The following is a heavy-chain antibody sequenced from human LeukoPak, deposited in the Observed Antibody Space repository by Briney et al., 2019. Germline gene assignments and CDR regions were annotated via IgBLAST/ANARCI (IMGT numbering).Heavy chain of an antibody. CDR2: IIPIFGTA. CDR1: GGTFSSYA. V-gene: IGHV1-69*05. CDR3: ARGPPSGSYLIDY. D-gene: IGHD1-26*01. J-gene: IGHJ4*02. Sequence: SVKVSCKASGGTFSSYAISWVRQAPGQGLEWMGRIIPIFGTANYAQKFQGRVTITTDESTSTAYMELSSLRSEDTAVYYCARGPPSGSYLIDYWGQGTLVTVSS.